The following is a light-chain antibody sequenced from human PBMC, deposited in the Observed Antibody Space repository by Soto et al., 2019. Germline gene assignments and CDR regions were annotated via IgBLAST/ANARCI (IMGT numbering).Light chain of an antibody. Sequence: QSVLTQPASGSGSPGQSITISCTGTSSVVGGYNYVSWYQQHPGKAPKLMIYDVSNRPSGVSNRFSGSKSGNTASLTISGLQAEDEADYYCSSYTSSSTLVFGTGTKVTVL. CDR3: SSYTSSSTLV. V-gene: IGLV2-14*01. CDR1: SSVVGGYNY. J-gene: IGLJ1*01. CDR2: DVS.